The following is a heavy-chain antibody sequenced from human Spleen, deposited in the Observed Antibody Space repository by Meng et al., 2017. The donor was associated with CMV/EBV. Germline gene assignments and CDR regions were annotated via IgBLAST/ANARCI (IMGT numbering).Heavy chain of an antibody. D-gene: IGHD5-24*01. J-gene: IGHJ4*02. Sequence: LFCAVYGGSFSDHFWNWIRQPPGKGLEWIGEINHSGSTNYNPSLKSRVTISVDTSKNQFSLKLTSVTAADTAVYYCARGGSDGYYFDYWGQGTLVTVSS. V-gene: IGHV4-34*01. CDR3: ARGGSDGYYFDY. CDR1: GGSFSDHF. CDR2: INHSGST.